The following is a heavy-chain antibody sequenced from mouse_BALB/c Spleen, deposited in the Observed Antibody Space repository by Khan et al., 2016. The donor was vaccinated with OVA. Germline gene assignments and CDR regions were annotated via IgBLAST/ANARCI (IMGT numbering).Heavy chain of an antibody. CDR3: CERANYHYNFLDY. D-gene: IGHD1-2*01. V-gene: IGHV2-6-1*01. CDR1: GFSLTNYG. Sequence: VKLLESGPGLVAPSQCLSLTCTISGFSLTNYGVYWVRQPPGKSLVWLVVIRNDGNTAYNSAPKTGMTISNSNSKKQIFLMMNSLQTTETAVYFCCERANYHYNFLDYWGQGTSFTVSS. CDR2: IRNDGNT. J-gene: IGHJ4*01.